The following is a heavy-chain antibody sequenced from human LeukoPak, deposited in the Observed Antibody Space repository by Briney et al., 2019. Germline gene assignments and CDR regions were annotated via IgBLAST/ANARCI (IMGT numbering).Heavy chain of an antibody. CDR3: ARDPKGVTPLDY. J-gene: IGHJ4*02. D-gene: IGHD3-10*01. Sequence: ASVKVSCKASGYTFTGYYMHWVRQAPGQGLEWMGWISALNGNTNYAQKFQGRVTMTTDTSTSTAYMELRSLTSDDTAMYYCARDPKGVTPLDYWGQGTLVTVSS. CDR2: ISALNGNT. CDR1: GYTFTGYY. V-gene: IGHV1-18*01.